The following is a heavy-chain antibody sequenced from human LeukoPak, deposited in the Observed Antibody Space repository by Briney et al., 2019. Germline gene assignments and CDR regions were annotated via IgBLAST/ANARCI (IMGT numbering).Heavy chain of an antibody. V-gene: IGHV4-59*01. J-gene: IGHJ3*02. D-gene: IGHD6-6*01. Sequence: SETLSLTCTVSGGSISTYYWSWIRQPPGKGLEWIGYIYYTGNTNYNPSLKSRITISVDTSKNQFSLKLSSVTAADTAFYYCARSASSSSRSAFDIWGQGTMVAVSS. CDR1: GGSISTYY. CDR3: ARSASSSSRSAFDI. CDR2: IYYTGNT.